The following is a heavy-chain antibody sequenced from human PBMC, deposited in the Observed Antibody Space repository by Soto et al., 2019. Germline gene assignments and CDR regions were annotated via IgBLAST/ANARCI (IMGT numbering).Heavy chain of an antibody. J-gene: IGHJ4*02. CDR1: GGSISSYY. CDR3: AKHPPENCSGGSCYPPYYFDS. CDR2: IYYSGST. Sequence: SETLSLTCTVSGGSISSYYWSWIRQPPGKGLEWIGYIYYSGSTNYNPSLKSRVTISVDTSKNQFSLKLSSVTAADTAGYYCAKHPPENCSGGSCYPPYYFDSWGQGTLVTVP. D-gene: IGHD2-15*01. V-gene: IGHV4-59*08.